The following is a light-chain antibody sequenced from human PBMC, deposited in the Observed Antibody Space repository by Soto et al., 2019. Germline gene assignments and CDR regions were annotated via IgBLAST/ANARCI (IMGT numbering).Light chain of an antibody. V-gene: IGKV1-33*01. Sequence: DIQMTQSPSSLSASVGDRVTITCQASQDISNYINWYQQEPGKAPKLLIFDASNVETGVPSRFSGSGSGTDFTFTIHSLQPEDAATYYCQQYEDLPLTFGGGTKVGIK. CDR2: DAS. CDR1: QDISNY. CDR3: QQYEDLPLT. J-gene: IGKJ4*01.